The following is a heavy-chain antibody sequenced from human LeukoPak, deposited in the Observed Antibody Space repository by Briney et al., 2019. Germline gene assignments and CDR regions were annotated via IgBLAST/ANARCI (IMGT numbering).Heavy chain of an antibody. CDR3: ARWYSIFDY. V-gene: IGHV3-48*03. D-gene: IGHD6-13*01. CDR2: ISSSSSTI. J-gene: IGHJ4*02. Sequence: GGSLRLSCAASGFTFSSYEMSWVRQAPGKGLEWVSYISSSSSTIYYADSVKGRFTISRDNAKTSLYLQMNSLRAEDTAVYYCARWYSIFDYWGQGTLVTVSS. CDR1: GFTFSSYE.